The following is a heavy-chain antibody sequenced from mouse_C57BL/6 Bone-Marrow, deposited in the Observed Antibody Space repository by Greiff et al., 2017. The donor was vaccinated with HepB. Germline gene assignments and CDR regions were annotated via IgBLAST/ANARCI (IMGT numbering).Heavy chain of an antibody. CDR1: GYSFTDYN. D-gene: IGHD2-5*01. J-gene: IGHJ3*01. V-gene: IGHV1-39*01. CDR3: AREGSNLAWFAY. Sequence: EVHLVESGPELVKPGASVKISCKASGYSFTDYNMNWVKQSNGKSLEWIGVINPNYGTTSYNQKFKGKATLTVDQSSSTAYMQLNSLTSEDSAVYYCAREGSNLAWFAYWGQGTLVTVSA. CDR2: INPNYGTT.